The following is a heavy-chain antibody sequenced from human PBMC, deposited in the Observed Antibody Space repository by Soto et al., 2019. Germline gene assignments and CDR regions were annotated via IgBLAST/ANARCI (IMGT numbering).Heavy chain of an antibody. J-gene: IGHJ4*02. Sequence: LRLSCSASGFTFSSYAMSWVRQAPGKGLEWVSAISGSGGSTYYADSVKGRFTISRDNSKNTLYLQMNSLRAEDTAVYYCAKDRPLGGSYHFDYWGQGTLVTVSS. CDR3: AKDRPLGGSYHFDY. V-gene: IGHV3-23*01. D-gene: IGHD1-26*01. CDR2: ISGSGGST. CDR1: GFTFSSYA.